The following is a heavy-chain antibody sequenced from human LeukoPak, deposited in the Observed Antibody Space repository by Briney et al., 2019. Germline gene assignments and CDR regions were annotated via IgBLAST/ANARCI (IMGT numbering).Heavy chain of an antibody. CDR3: ARRYCSSTSCYARRYWYFDL. CDR2: INHSGST. V-gene: IGHV4-34*01. CDR1: GGSFSGYY. Sequence: SETLTLTCAVYGGSFSGYYWSWIRQPPGKGLEWIGEINHSGSTNYNPSLKSRVTISVDTSKNQFSLKLSSVTAADTAVYYCARRYCSSTSCYARRYWYFDLWGRGTLVTVSS. D-gene: IGHD2-2*01. J-gene: IGHJ2*01.